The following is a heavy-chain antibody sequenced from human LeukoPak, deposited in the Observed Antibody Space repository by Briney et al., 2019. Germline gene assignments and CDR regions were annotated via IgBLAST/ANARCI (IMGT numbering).Heavy chain of an antibody. V-gene: IGHV1-69*13. CDR1: GGTFSSYA. CDR2: IIPIFGTA. J-gene: IGHJ4*02. Sequence: GASVKVSCKASGGTFSSYAISWVRQAPGQGLEWMGGIIPIFGTANYAQKLQGRVTITADESTSTAYMELCSLRSEDTAVYYCARDGATGTEGFFDYWGQGTLVTVSS. CDR3: ARDGATGTEGFFDY. D-gene: IGHD1-1*01.